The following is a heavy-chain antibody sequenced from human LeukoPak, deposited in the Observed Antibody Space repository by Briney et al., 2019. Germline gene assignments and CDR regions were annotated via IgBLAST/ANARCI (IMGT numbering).Heavy chain of an antibody. CDR3: ARDPSSRGSYFDDY. J-gene: IGHJ4*02. Sequence: PSETLSLTCAVYGGSFSGYYWSWIRQPPGKGLEWIGEINHSGSTNYNPSLKSRVTMSVDTSKNQFSLKLSSVTAADTAVYYCARDPSSRGSYFDDYWGQGTLVTVSS. V-gene: IGHV4-34*01. D-gene: IGHD1-26*01. CDR1: GGSFSGYY. CDR2: INHSGST.